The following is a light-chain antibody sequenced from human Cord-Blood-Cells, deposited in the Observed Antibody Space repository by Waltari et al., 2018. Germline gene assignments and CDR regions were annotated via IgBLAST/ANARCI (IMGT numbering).Light chain of an antibody. CDR3: SSYTSSSTYVV. CDR1: SSDVGGYNY. Sequence: QSALTQPASVSGSPGQSITISCTGTSSDVGGYNYVSWYQQHPGKAPKHMIYDVSNRPSGVSNRFSGSKSGNTASLTISGLQAEDAADYYCSSYTSSSTYVVFGGGTKLTVL. CDR2: DVS. V-gene: IGLV2-14*01. J-gene: IGLJ2*01.